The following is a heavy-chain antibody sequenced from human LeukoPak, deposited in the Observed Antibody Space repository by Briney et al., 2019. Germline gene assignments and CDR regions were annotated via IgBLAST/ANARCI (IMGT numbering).Heavy chain of an antibody. CDR2: ISYDGSNK. CDR3: ARDRVGATDYFDY. D-gene: IGHD1-26*01. V-gene: IGHV3-30-3*01. J-gene: IGHJ4*02. Sequence: GRSLRLSCAASGLTFSSYAMHWVRQAPGKGQEWVAVISYDGSNKYYADSVKGRFTISRDNSKNTLYLQMNSLRAEDTAVYYCARDRVGATDYFDYWGQGTLVTVSS. CDR1: GLTFSSYA.